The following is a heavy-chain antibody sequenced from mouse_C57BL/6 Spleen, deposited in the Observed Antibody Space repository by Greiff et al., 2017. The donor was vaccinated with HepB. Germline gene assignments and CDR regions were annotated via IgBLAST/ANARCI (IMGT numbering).Heavy chain of an antibody. CDR3: AVLTRGFAY. Sequence: EVMLVESGGGLVKPGGSLKLSCAASGFTFSDYGMHWVRQAPEKGLEWVAYISSGSSTIYYADTVKGRFTISRDNAKNTLFLQMTSLRSEATAMYYCAVLTRGFAYWGQGTLVTVSA. CDR2: ISSGSSTI. J-gene: IGHJ3*01. V-gene: IGHV5-17*01. CDR1: GFTFSDYG.